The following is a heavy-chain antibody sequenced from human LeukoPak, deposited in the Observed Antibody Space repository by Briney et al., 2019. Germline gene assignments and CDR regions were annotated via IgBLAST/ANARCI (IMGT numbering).Heavy chain of an antibody. CDR1: GYTLTELS. Sequence: ASVKVSCKVSGYTLTELSMQWVRQAPGKGLEWMGGFDPEDGETIYAQKFQGRVTMTEDTSTDTAYMELSSLRSEDTAVYYCATDLLLYSGNDYWGQGTLVTVSS. J-gene: IGHJ4*02. CDR2: FDPEDGET. V-gene: IGHV1-24*01. D-gene: IGHD1-26*01. CDR3: ATDLLLYSGNDY.